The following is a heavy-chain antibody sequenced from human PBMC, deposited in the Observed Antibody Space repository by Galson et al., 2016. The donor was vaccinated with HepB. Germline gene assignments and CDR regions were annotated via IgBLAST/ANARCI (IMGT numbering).Heavy chain of an antibody. CDR3: VRDDWSPDSFYYGSGQPYDY. CDR2: ISGGSNYI. CDR1: GFTFSSYS. V-gene: IGHV3-21*01. Sequence: SLRLSCAASGFTFSSYSMNWVRQAPGKGLEWVSSISGGSNYIYYSESVKGRFTTSRDNAKNSLFLQMNSLRTEDTAVYYCVRDDWSPDSFYYGSGQPYDYWGQGTLVTVSS. D-gene: IGHD3-10*01. J-gene: IGHJ4*02.